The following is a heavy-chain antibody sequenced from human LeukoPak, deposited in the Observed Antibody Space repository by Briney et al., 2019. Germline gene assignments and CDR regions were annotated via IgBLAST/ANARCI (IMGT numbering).Heavy chain of an antibody. CDR1: GGTFSSYA. Sequence: SVKVSCKASGGTFSSYAISWVRQAPGQGLEWMGGIIPIFGTANYAQKFQGRVTITADESTSTAYMELSSLRSEDTAVYYCARGRVATITYAFDIWAKGQWSPSLQ. CDR2: IIPIFGTA. V-gene: IGHV1-69*13. D-gene: IGHD5-24*01. J-gene: IGHJ3*02. CDR3: ARGRVATITYAFDI.